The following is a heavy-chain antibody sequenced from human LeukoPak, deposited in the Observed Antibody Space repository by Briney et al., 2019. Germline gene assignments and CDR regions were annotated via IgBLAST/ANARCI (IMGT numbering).Heavy chain of an antibody. Sequence: GASVKVSCKASGGTFSSYAISWVRQAPGQGLEWMGGINPIFGTANYAQKFQGRVTITADKSTSTAHMELSSLRSEDTAVYYCARWVLEYSSGWNYYNYGMDVWGKGTTVTVSS. D-gene: IGHD6-19*01. V-gene: IGHV1-69*06. CDR3: ARWVLEYSSGWNYYNYGMDV. CDR2: INPIFGTA. CDR1: GGTFSSYA. J-gene: IGHJ6*04.